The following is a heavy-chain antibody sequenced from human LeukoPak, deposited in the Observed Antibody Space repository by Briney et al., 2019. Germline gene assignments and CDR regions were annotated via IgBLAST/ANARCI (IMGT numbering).Heavy chain of an antibody. Sequence: TSETLSLTCTVSGGSISSGDYYWSWIRQPPGKGLEWIGEINHSGSTNYNPSLKSRVTISVDTSKNQFSLKLSSVTAADTAVYYCARAEEKWFGELYVRWFDPWGQGTLVTVSS. CDR1: GGSISSGDYY. CDR2: INHSGST. V-gene: IGHV4-39*07. CDR3: ARAEEKWFGELYVRWFDP. J-gene: IGHJ5*02. D-gene: IGHD3-10*01.